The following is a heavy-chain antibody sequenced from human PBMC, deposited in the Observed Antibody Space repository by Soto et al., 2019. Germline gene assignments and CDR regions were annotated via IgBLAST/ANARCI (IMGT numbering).Heavy chain of an antibody. Sequence: SLKVSCKASGGTFSSYAISWVRQAPGQGLEWMGGIIPIFGTANYAQKFQGRVTITADESTSTAYMELSSLRSEDTAVYYCAREEGYCSGGSCYRCWFDPWGQGTLVTVSS. CDR2: IIPIFGTA. D-gene: IGHD2-15*01. CDR3: AREEGYCSGGSCYRCWFDP. V-gene: IGHV1-69*13. CDR1: GGTFSSYA. J-gene: IGHJ5*02.